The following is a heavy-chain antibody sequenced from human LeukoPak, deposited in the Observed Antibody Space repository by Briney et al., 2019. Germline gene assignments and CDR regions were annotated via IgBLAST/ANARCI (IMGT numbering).Heavy chain of an antibody. Sequence: PSETLSLTCTVSGGSISSSSYYWGWIRQPPGKGLEWIESVYYSGSTYHNPSLKSRVTISVDTSKNQFSLKLSSVTAADTAVYYCARQPKTYGYNYYYMDVWGKGTTVTVSS. CDR1: GGSISSSSYY. J-gene: IGHJ6*03. V-gene: IGHV4-39*01. D-gene: IGHD2-8*01. CDR3: ARQPKTYGYNYYYMDV. CDR2: VYYSGST.